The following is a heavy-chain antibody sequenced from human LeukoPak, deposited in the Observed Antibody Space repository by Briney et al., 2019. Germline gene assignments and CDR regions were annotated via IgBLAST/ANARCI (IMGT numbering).Heavy chain of an antibody. CDR2: IYYSGST. Sequence: PSETLSLTCTVSGGSVSSGSYYWSWIRQPPGKGLEWIGYIYYSGSTNYNPSLKSRVTISVDTSKNQFSLKLSSVTAADTAVYYCASTRFRWGVDPYFDYWGQGTLVTVSS. D-gene: IGHD3-10*01. J-gene: IGHJ4*02. V-gene: IGHV4-61*01. CDR1: GGSVSSGSYY. CDR3: ASTRFRWGVDPYFDY.